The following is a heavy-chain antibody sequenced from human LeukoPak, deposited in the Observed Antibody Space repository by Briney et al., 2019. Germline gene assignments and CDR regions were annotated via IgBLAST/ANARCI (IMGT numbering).Heavy chain of an antibody. Sequence: SGTLSLTCTVSGGSISTNSYYWGWIRQPPGKGLEWIGSVYYRGTPYENPSLRNRVTMSVDTSKNQFSLKLSSVTAADTAVYYCAKCSPYDSHFEYWGQGMLVTVSS. D-gene: IGHD3-3*01. CDR3: AKCSPYDSHFEY. J-gene: IGHJ4*02. CDR1: GGSISTNSYY. V-gene: IGHV4-39*01. CDR2: VYYRGTP.